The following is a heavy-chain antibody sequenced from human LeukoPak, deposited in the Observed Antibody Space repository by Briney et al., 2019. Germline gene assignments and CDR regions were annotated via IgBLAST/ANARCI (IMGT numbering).Heavy chain of an antibody. CDR1: GFTFSDYY. CDR3: ARGTGYSTGWSLADGFDI. D-gene: IGHD6-19*01. Sequence: KSGGSLRLSCAASGFTFSDYYMNWIRQAPGKGLEWISYISSSGNTIYYADSVKGRFTISRDNAKNSLYLQMDSLRAEDTAVYYCARGTGYSTGWSLADGFDIWGQGTMVTVSS. J-gene: IGHJ3*02. V-gene: IGHV3-11*04. CDR2: ISSSGNTI.